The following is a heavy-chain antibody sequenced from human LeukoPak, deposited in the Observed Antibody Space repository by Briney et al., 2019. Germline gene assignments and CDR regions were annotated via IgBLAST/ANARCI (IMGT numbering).Heavy chain of an antibody. D-gene: IGHD4-11*01. Sequence: GGSLRLSCAASGFTFSSYSMNWVRQAPGKGLEWVSSISSSSSYIYYADSVKGRFTISRDNAKNSLYLQMNSLRAEDTAVYYCAKDLADIDYSVDYWGQGTLVTVSS. CDR2: ISSSSSYI. CDR3: AKDLADIDYSVDY. CDR1: GFTFSSYS. J-gene: IGHJ4*02. V-gene: IGHV3-21*01.